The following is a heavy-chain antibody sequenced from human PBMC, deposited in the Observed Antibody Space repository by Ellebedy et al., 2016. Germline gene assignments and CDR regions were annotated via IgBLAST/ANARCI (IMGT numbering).Heavy chain of an antibody. CDR2: IWYDGNNK. V-gene: IGHV3-30*02. CDR3: AKPMGYCSGGGCSAFDM. J-gene: IGHJ3*02. CDR1: GFTFSTYA. D-gene: IGHD2-15*01. Sequence: GESLKISCAASGFTFSTYAMHWVRQAPGKGLEWVAFIWYDGNNKYYAGSVKGRFTISRDSSKNTLYLQMNSLRAEDTAVYYCAKPMGYCSGGGCSAFDMWGQGTMVTVSS.